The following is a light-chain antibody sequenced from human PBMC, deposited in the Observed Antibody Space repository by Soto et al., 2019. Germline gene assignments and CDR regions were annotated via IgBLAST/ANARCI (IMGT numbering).Light chain of an antibody. J-gene: IGKJ5*01. V-gene: IGKV1-13*02. CDR3: QQFNSYPIT. CDR1: QDIRGA. Sequence: AIQLTQSPSSLSASVGDRATITCRASQDIRGALAWYQQKPGKAPKMLIYDVSTLESGVPLRFSGSSSGTDFTLTISSLQPVDFATYYCQQFNSYPITFGQGTRLEIK. CDR2: DVS.